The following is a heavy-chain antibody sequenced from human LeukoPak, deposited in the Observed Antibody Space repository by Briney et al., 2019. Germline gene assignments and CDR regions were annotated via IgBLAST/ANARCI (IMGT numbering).Heavy chain of an antibody. CDR3: AKDSGYDGSLRAFDI. CDR2: IGWNSASI. CDR1: GFTFDDYA. D-gene: IGHD3-10*01. V-gene: IGHV3-9*01. Sequence: PGRSLRLSCAASGFTFDDYAMHWVRQAPGKGLEWVSGIGWNSASIGNAESVKGRFTSSRDNAKNSLYLQMTSLRAEDTALYYCAKDSGYDGSLRAFDICGEGKMVTVSS. J-gene: IGHJ3*02.